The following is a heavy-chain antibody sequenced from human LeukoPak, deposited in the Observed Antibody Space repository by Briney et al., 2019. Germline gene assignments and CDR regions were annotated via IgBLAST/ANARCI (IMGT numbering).Heavy chain of an antibody. Sequence: SVKVSCKASGGTFSSYAISWVRQAPGQGLEWMGRIIPILGIANYAQKFQGRVTITADKSTSTAYMELSSLRSEDTAVYYCATLAAAGTMFDYRGQGTLVTVSS. J-gene: IGHJ4*02. CDR3: ATLAAAGTMFDY. D-gene: IGHD6-13*01. CDR1: GGTFSSYA. CDR2: IIPILGIA. V-gene: IGHV1-69*04.